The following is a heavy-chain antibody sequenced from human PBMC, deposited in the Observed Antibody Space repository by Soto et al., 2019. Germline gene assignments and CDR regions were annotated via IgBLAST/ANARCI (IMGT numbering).Heavy chain of an antibody. CDR2: IYYSGST. Sequence: TLSLTCTVSGGSISSGDYYWSWIRQPPGKGLGWIGYIYYSGSTYYNPSLKSRVTISVDTSKNQFSLKLSSVTAADTAVYYCARAMVVTQNWFDPWGQGTLVTVSS. V-gene: IGHV4-30-4*01. D-gene: IGHD2-21*02. J-gene: IGHJ5*02. CDR1: GGSISSGDYY. CDR3: ARAMVVTQNWFDP.